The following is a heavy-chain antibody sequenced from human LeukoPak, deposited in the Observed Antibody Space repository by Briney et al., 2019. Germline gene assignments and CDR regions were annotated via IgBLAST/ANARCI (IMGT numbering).Heavy chain of an antibody. CDR3: ARHTSMATRTTWFDP. J-gene: IGHJ5*02. D-gene: IGHD5-24*01. CDR1: GGSISSTSYY. CDR2: IYYSGSP. Sequence: SETLSLTCTVSGGSISSTSYYWGWIRQPPGKGLEWIGSIYYSGSPYYNPSLKSRVTISVDTSKNHFSLTLSSVTAADTAVYCCARHTSMATRTTWFDPWGQGTLVTVSS. V-gene: IGHV4-39*01.